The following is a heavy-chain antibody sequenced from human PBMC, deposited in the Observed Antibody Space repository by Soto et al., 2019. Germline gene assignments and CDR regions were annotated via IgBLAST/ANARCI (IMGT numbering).Heavy chain of an antibody. CDR3: ARNIVVVPAATIYYYYGMDV. D-gene: IGHD2-2*01. CDR2: IYHSGST. V-gene: IGHV4-4*02. Sequence: PSETLSLTCAVSGGSISSSNWWSWVRQPPGKGLEWIGEIYHSGSTHYNPSLKSRVTISVDKSKNQFSLKLSSVTAADTAVYYCARNIVVVPAATIYYYYGMDVWGQGTTVTVSS. CDR1: GGSISSSNW. J-gene: IGHJ6*02.